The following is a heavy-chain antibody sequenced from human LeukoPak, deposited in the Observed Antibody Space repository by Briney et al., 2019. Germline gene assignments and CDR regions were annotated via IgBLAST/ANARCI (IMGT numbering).Heavy chain of an antibody. CDR2: IYYSGST. D-gene: IGHD3-3*01. J-gene: IGHJ2*01. CDR1: GGSISSGGYY. Sequence: PSETLSLTCTVSGGSISSGGYYWSWIRQHPGKGLEWIGYIYYSGSTYYNPSLKSRVTISVDTSKNQFSLKLSSVTAADTAVYYCARAALYDFWSGYLSPHYWYFDLWGRGTLVTVSS. V-gene: IGHV4-31*03. CDR3: ARAALYDFWSGYLSPHYWYFDL.